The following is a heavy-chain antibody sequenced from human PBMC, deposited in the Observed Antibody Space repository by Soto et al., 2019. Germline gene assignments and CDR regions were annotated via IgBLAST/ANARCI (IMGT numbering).Heavy chain of an antibody. CDR2: IYWDDDK. J-gene: IGHJ5*02. CDR1: GFSLSTSGVG. V-gene: IGHV2-5*02. CDR3: AHSGYTSSGNWFDP. D-gene: IGHD6-13*01. Sequence: QITLKESGPTLVKPTQTLTLTCTFSGFSLSTSGVGVGWIRQPPGKAREWLALIYWDDDKRYSPSLKSRLTITNDTSKNQVVLTMTNMDPVDTATYYCAHSGYTSSGNWFDPWGQGTLVTVSS.